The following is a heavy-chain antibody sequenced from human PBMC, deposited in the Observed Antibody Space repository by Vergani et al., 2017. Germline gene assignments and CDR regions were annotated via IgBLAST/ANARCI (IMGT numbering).Heavy chain of an antibody. CDR3: ARDSARNYYFDY. D-gene: IGHD1-26*01. J-gene: IGHJ4*02. Sequence: QVQLQESGPGLVKPSETLSLTCTVSGGSVSSGSYYWSWIRQPPGKGLEWIGYIYYSGSTNYNPSLKSRVTISVDTSKNQFSLKLSSVTAADTAVYYCARDSARNYYFDYWGQGTLVTVSS. CDR2: IYYSGST. V-gene: IGHV4-61*01. CDR1: GGSVSSGSYY.